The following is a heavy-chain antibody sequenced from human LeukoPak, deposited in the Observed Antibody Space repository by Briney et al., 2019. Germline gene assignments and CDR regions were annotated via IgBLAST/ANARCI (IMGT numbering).Heavy chain of an antibody. Sequence: GGSLRLSCAASGFTFSSYAMHWVRQAPGKGLEWVAVISYDGSNKYYADSVKGRFTISRDNSKNTLYLQMSSLRAEDTAVYYCARSMVRGDIWGQGTMVTVSS. J-gene: IGHJ3*02. CDR3: ARSMVRGDI. CDR2: ISYDGSNK. CDR1: GFTFSSYA. D-gene: IGHD3-10*01. V-gene: IGHV3-30-3*01.